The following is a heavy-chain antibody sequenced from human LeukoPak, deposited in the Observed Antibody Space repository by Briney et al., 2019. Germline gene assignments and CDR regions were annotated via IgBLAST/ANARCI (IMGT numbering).Heavy chain of an antibody. J-gene: IGHJ4*02. CDR1: GGSISSNNYY. Sequence: PSETLSLTCTVSGGSISSNNYYWGWIRQPPGKGLEWIGSIYYSGTTYYSSSLKSRVTISVDTSKNQFSLRLSSVTAADTAVYYCARHEAQDFDYWGQGTLVTVSS. V-gene: IGHV4-39*01. CDR2: IYYSGTT. CDR3: ARHEAQDFDY.